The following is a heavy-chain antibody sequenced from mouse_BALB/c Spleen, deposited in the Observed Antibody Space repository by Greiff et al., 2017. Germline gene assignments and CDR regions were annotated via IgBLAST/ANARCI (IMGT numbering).Heavy chain of an antibody. D-gene: IGHD2-1*01. CDR2: ISTYSGNT. V-gene: IGHV1-67*01. CDR3: ARGDGKDYAMDY. J-gene: IGHJ4*01. CDR1: GYTFTDYA. Sequence: QVQLQQSGPELVRPGVSVKISCKGSGYTFTDYAMHWVKQSHAKSLEWIGVISTYSGNTNYNQKFKGKATMTVDKSSSTAYMELARLTSEDSAIYYCARGDGKDYAMDYWGQGTSVTVSS.